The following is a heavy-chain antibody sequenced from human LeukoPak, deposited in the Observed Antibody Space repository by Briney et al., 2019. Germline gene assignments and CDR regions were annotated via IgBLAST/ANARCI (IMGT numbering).Heavy chain of an antibody. V-gene: IGHV4-38-2*02. Sequence: SETLSLTCTVSGYSISSGYYWGWIRQPPGKGLEWIGSIYHSGSTYYNPSLKSRVTISVDTSKNQFSLKLSSVTAADTAVYYCARGIMVATVNTIYNWFDPWGQGTLVTVSS. D-gene: IGHD5-12*01. J-gene: IGHJ5*02. CDR2: IYHSGST. CDR3: ARGIMVATVNTIYNWFDP. CDR1: GYSISSGYY.